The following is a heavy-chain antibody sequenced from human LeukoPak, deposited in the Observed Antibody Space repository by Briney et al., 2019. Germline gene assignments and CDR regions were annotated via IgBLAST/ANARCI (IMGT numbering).Heavy chain of an antibody. CDR3: ARQRGYCSGGSCYGMFDY. V-gene: IGHV4-39*01. Sequence: SETLSLTCTVSGGSISSSNYYWGWIRQPPGKGLEWIGSIYYSGSIYYNPSLKSRVTISVDTSKNQFSLKLTSVTAADTAVYYCARQRGYCSGGSCYGMFDYWGLGTLVTVSS. CDR1: GGSISSSNYY. CDR2: IYYSGSI. D-gene: IGHD2-15*01. J-gene: IGHJ4*02.